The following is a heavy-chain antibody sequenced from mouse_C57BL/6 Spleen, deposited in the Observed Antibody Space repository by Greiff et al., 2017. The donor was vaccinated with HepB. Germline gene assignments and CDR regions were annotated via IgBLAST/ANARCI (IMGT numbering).Heavy chain of an antibody. J-gene: IGHJ2*01. CDR2: INPGSGGT. Sequence: QVQLKESGAELVRPGTSVKVSCKASGYAFTNYLIEWVKQRPGQGLEWIGVINPGSGGTNYNEKFKGKATLTADKSSSTAYMQLSSLTSEDSAVYFCARDVGWLLLDYWGQGTTLTVSS. CDR1: GYAFTNYL. D-gene: IGHD2-3*01. CDR3: ARDVGWLLLDY. V-gene: IGHV1-54*01.